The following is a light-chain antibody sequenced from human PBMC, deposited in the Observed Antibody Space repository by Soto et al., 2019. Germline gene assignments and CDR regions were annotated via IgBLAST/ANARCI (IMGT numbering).Light chain of an antibody. CDR1: QSVDSSY. J-gene: IGKJ4*01. CDR2: GAS. CDR3: QQYGNSPLT. V-gene: IGKV3-20*01. Sequence: EIVLTQSPGTLSLSPGERATLSCRASQSVDSSYLAWYQQKPGQAPRLLIYGASSGATGIPDRFSGSGSGTDFTLTISRLEPEDFAVYYCQQYGNSPLTFGGGTKGEIK.